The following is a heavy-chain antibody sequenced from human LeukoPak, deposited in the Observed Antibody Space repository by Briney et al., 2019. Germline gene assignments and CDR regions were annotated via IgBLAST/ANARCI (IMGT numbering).Heavy chain of an antibody. CDR3: ARGRTMIRGVSWFDP. J-gene: IGHJ5*02. D-gene: IGHD3-10*01. CDR2: INPNSGAT. Sequence: ASVKVSCKASGYSFTDYYIHWARLAPGQGLEWMGWINPNSGATKYAQKFQGGVTMTRDKSISTAYMELSSLRSDDTAVYYCARGRTMIRGVSWFDPWGQGTLVSVSS. CDR1: GYSFTDYY. V-gene: IGHV1-2*02.